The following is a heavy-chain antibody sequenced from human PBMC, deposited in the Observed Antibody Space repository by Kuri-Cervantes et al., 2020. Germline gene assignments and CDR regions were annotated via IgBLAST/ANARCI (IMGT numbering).Heavy chain of an antibody. D-gene: IGHD4-17*01. V-gene: IGHV3-23*01. CDR1: GFTVSSNY. Sequence: GESLKISCAASGFTVSSNYMSWVRQAPGKGLEWVSAISGSGGSTYYADSVKGRFTISRDNSKNTLYLQMNSLRAEDTAVYYCAKEGDYGDYVDYWGQGTLVTVSS. CDR2: ISGSGGST. CDR3: AKEGDYGDYVDY. J-gene: IGHJ4*02.